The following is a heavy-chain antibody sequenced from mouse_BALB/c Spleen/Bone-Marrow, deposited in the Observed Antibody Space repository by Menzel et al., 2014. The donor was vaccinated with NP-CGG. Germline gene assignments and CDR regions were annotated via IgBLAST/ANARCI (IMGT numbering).Heavy chain of an antibody. CDR3: ARGYDGYYGFAY. CDR1: GFTLSSYA. V-gene: IGHV5-6-5*01. CDR2: ISSGGST. D-gene: IGHD2-3*01. J-gene: IGHJ3*01. Sequence: EVKVEESGGGLVKPGGSLKLSCAASGFTLSSYAMSWVRQTPEKRLEWVASISSGGSTYYPDSVKGRFTISRDNARNILYLQMSSLRSEDTAMYYCARGYDGYYGFAYWGQGTLVTVSA.